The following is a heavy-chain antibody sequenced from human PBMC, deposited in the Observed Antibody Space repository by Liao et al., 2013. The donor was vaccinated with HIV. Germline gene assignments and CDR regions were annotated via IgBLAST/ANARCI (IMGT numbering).Heavy chain of an antibody. V-gene: IGHV4-39*07. CDR3: ARGVPSMIVVLFDI. J-gene: IGHJ3*02. CDR2: IFYTGNT. CDR1: GASTDSPDYY. D-gene: IGHD3-22*01. Sequence: QVHLQEAGPGLVRPSQTLSLTCTVSGASTDSPDYYWSWIRQPPGKGLEWIGSIFYTGNTFYNPSLKSRVTMSVDTSKNQFSLKVTSVTAADTAVYFCARGVPSMIVVLFDIWG.